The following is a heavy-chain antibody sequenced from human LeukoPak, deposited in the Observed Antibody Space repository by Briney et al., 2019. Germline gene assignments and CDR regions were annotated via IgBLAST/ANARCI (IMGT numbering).Heavy chain of an antibody. CDR2: INHSGST. V-gene: IGHV4-34*01. Sequence: PSETLSLTCAVYGGSFSGYYWSWIRQPPGKGLEWIGEINHSGSTNYNPSLKSRVTISVDTSKNQFSLKLSSVTAADTAVYYCARGPPYSSSWYIYWGQGTLVTVSS. CDR1: GGSFSGYY. CDR3: ARGPPYSSSWYIY. D-gene: IGHD6-13*01. J-gene: IGHJ4*02.